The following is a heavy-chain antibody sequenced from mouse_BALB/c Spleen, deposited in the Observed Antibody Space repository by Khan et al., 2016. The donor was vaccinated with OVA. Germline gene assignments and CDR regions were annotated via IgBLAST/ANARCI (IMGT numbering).Heavy chain of an antibody. J-gene: IGHJ3*01. V-gene: IGHV5-9-3*01. Sequence: EVQVVESGGGLVKPGGSLKLSCAVSGFTFSNYAMSWVRQTPEKRLEWVATISSGGSYTYYPDSVQGRFTISRDNAKNTLYLQMSSLRSEDTAIYNCARELFTTVVATPFAYWGQGTLVTVSA. CDR3: ARELFTTVVATPFAY. CDR2: ISSGGSYT. D-gene: IGHD1-1*01. CDR1: GFTFSNYA.